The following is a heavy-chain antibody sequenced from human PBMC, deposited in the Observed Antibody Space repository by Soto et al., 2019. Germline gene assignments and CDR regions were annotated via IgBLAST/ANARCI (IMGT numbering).Heavy chain of an antibody. CDR1: GFTFSDYY. V-gene: IGHV3-11*01. CDR2: ISKSGSII. Sequence: GGSLRLSCAASGFTFSDYYMSWLRQPPGKGLEWVSYISKSGSIIHFADSVKGRFAISRGNAKNTLYLQMSSLRAEDTALYYCARDLSPYSDYYDESTSETWFDPWGQGT. CDR3: ARDLSPYSDYYDESTSETWFDP. J-gene: IGHJ5*02. D-gene: IGHD3-16*01.